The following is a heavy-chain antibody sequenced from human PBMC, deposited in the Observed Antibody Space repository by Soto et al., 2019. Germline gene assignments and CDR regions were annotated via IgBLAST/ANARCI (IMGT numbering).Heavy chain of an antibody. CDR3: ARDPGGYAINWYDP. J-gene: IGHJ5*02. CDR1: GFTFSSYS. D-gene: IGHD3-16*01. Sequence: EVQLVESGGGLVQPGGSLRLSCAGSGFTFSSYSMNWVRQAPGKGLEWVSYISSSSSTIYYADSVKGRFTISTDTAKNSLYLQMNSLRDEEPAVYYCARDPGGYAINWYDPWGEGALGTVSS. CDR2: ISSSSSTI. V-gene: IGHV3-48*02.